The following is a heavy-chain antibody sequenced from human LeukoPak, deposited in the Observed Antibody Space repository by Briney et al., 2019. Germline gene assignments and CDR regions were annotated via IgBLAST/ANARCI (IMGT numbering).Heavy chain of an antibody. V-gene: IGHV4-61*02. J-gene: IGHJ4*02. Sequence: SETLSLTCTVSGGSISSGSYYWSWIRQPAGKGLEWIGRIYSSGSTNYNPSLKSRVTISLDTSKNQFSLKLSSVTAADTAVYYCARGVSRPTYYDDTTGYYYNFDYWGQGTLVTVSS. D-gene: IGHD3-22*01. CDR2: IYSSGST. CDR1: GGSISSGSYY. CDR3: ARGVSRPTYYDDTTGYYYNFDY.